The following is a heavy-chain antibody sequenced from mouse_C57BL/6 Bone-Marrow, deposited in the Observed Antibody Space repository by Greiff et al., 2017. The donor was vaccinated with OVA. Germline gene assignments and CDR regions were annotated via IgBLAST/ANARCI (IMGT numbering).Heavy chain of an antibody. CDR1: GFNFTDDY. CDR2: IDPENGDT. J-gene: IGHJ2*01. Sequence: EVQLQEPGAELVRPGASVKLSCTASGFNFTDDYMHWVKQRPEQGLEWIGRIDPENGDTEYDSKFKGKATITADTSSNTAYLQLSSLTSEDTAVYYCTSYGNLDYWGQGTTLTVSS. V-gene: IGHV14-4*01. D-gene: IGHD2-1*01. CDR3: TSYGNLDY.